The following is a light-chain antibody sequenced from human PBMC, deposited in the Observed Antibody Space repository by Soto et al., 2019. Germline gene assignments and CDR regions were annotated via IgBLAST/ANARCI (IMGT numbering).Light chain of an antibody. J-gene: IGLJ2*01. V-gene: IGLV2-8*01. CDR2: EVS. CDR1: SSDVGGYNC. CDR3: SSYAGSNTVV. Sequence: QSALTQPPSASGSPGQSVTISCTGTSSDVGGYNCVSWYQQHPGKAPKLMIYEVSKRPSGVPDRFSGSKSGNTASLTVSRLQAEDEADYYCSSYAGSNTVVFGGGTKLTVL.